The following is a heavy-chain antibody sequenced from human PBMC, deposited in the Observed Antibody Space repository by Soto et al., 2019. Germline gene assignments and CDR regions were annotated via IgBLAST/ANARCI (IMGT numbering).Heavy chain of an antibody. CDR2: IYYSGST. J-gene: IGHJ2*01. V-gene: IGHV4-59*01. CDR1: GGSISSYY. D-gene: IGHD1-26*01. Sequence: QVQLQESGPGLVKPSETLSLTCTVSGGSISSYYWSWIRQPPGKGLEWIGYIYYSGSTNYNPSLKSRVTTSVDTAKTQFPLKLSSVTAADTAVYYCARVTVGATQDWYFDLWGRGTLVTVSS. CDR3: ARVTVGATQDWYFDL.